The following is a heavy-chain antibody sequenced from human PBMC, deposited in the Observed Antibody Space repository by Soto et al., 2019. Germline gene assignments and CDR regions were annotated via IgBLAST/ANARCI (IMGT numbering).Heavy chain of an antibody. D-gene: IGHD3-3*01. CDR3: ANGVLRFLEWPSFDY. CDR2: ISGSGGST. V-gene: IGHV3-23*01. J-gene: IGHJ4*02. CDR1: GFTFSSYA. Sequence: GXSLRLSCAASGFTFSSYAMSWVRQAPGKGLEWVSAISGSGGSTYYADSVKGRFTISRDNSKNTLYLQMNSLRAEDTAVYYCANGVLRFLEWPSFDYWGQGTLVTVSS.